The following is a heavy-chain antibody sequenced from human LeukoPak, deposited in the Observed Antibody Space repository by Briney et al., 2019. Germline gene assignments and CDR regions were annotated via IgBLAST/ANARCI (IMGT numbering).Heavy chain of an antibody. CDR1: GGSISSSHW. J-gene: IGHJ4*02. CDR3: ARLGDYYGSGSYSAYDY. Sequence: SETLSLTCAVSGGSISSSHWWSWVRQPPGKGLEWIGEIHHGGSINYNPSLKSRVTISVDTSKNQFSLKLSSVTAADTAVYYCARLGDYYGSGSYSAYDYWGQGTLVTVSS. D-gene: IGHD3-10*01. V-gene: IGHV4-4*02. CDR2: IHHGGSI.